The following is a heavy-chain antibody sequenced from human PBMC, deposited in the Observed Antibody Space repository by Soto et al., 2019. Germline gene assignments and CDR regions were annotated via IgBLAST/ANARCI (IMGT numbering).Heavy chain of an antibody. V-gene: IGHV2-5*02. CDR2: IYWAADK. CDR1: GFSLTTSGVG. Sequence: QITLNESGPTVVRPTETLTLTCRFSGFSLTTSGVGVGWIRQSPGKAPEWLALIYWAADKRYSASLKSRLTMTRATSKNQVVLTVSDLDPTDTATYYCAHRVLRTVFGLVTTTAIYFDFWGQGTPVAVSS. D-gene: IGHD3-3*01. CDR3: AHRVLRTVFGLVTTTAIYFDF. J-gene: IGHJ4*02.